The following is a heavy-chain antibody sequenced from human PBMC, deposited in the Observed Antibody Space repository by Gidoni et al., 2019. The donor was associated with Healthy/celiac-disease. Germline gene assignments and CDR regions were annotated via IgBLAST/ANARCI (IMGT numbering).Heavy chain of an antibody. CDR2: IYYSGST. CDR3: ARLLRYFDWLWYGMDV. Sequence: QVQLQESGPGLVKPSETLSLTCTVSGGSISSYYWSWIRQPPGKGLEWIGYIYYSGSTNYNPSLKSRVTISVDTSKNQFSLKLSSVTAADTAVYYCARLLRYFDWLWYGMDVWGQGTTVTVSS. D-gene: IGHD3-9*01. J-gene: IGHJ6*02. V-gene: IGHV4-59*01. CDR1: GGSISSYY.